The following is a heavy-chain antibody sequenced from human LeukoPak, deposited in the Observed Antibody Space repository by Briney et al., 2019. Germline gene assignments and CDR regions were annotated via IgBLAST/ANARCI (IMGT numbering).Heavy chain of an antibody. CDR2: ISGSGGST. CDR1: GFTFSSYA. Sequence: PGRSLRLSCTASGFTFSSYAMSWVRQAPGKGLEWVSAISGSGGSTYYADSVKGRFAISRDNSKNTLYLQMNSLRAEDTAVYYCAKVRLYGSGSYYMGRAFDIWGQGTMVTVSS. J-gene: IGHJ3*02. V-gene: IGHV3-23*01. D-gene: IGHD3-10*01. CDR3: AKVRLYGSGSYYMGRAFDI.